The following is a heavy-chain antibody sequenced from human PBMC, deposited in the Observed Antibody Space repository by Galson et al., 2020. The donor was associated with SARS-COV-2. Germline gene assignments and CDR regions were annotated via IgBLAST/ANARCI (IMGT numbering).Heavy chain of an antibody. CDR3: TRCSWNYYYYGMDV. CDR2: ITSKNNGVTT. J-gene: IGHJ6*02. D-gene: IGHD2-15*01. Sequence: GGSLRLSCAASGLAFSDSWMSWVRQAPGKGLEWVGRITSKNNGVTTDYAAPVKGRFIISRDDSKNTLYLQMNSLKTEDTAVYYCTRCSWNYYYYGMDVWGQGTTVTVSS. CDR1: GLAFSDSW. V-gene: IGHV3-15*01.